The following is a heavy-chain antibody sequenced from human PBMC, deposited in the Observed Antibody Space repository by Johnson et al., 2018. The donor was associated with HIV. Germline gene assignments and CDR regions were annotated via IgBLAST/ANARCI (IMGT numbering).Heavy chain of an antibody. Sequence: QVQLVESGGGLVKPGGSLRLSCAASGFTFSDDYMSWIRQAPGKGLEWVSYISRSGSTITYADSVKGRFTISRDNTKNSLYLQMNSLRAEDTAVYYCARALTTDAFDIWGQGTMVTVSS. D-gene: IGHD4-17*01. CDR2: ISRSGSTI. J-gene: IGHJ3*02. CDR3: ARALTTDAFDI. CDR1: GFTFSDDY. V-gene: IGHV3-11*04.